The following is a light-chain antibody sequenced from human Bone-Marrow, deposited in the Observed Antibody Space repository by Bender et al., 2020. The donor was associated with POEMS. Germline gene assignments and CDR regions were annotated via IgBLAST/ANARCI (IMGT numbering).Light chain of an antibody. CDR1: KLGHKY. CDR2: EDS. CDR3: QSFDSSLSGWV. V-gene: IGLV3-1*01. Sequence: SYDLTQPPSLSVSPGQTASITCSGDKLGHKYACWYQQKPGQSPVLVIYEDSKRPSGVPDRFSGSKSGISASLAITGLQAEDEADYYCQSFDSSLSGWVFGGGTKLTVL. J-gene: IGLJ3*02.